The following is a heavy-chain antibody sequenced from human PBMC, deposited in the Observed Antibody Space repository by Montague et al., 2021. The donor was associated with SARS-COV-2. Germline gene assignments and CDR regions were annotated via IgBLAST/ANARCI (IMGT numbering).Heavy chain of an antibody. CDR3: ARRGRKLLPVATTIGGFDI. CDR2: IYYSGST. D-gene: IGHD5-12*01. J-gene: IGHJ3*02. V-gene: IGHV4-39*02. Sequence: SETLSLTCTVSGGSISSGGNYWSWIRQNPGKGLEWIGYIYYSGSTYYNPSLKSRVTISVDTSKNHFSLKLSSVTAADTAVYYCARRGRKLLPVATTIGGFDIWGQGTMVTVSS. CDR1: GGSISSGGNY.